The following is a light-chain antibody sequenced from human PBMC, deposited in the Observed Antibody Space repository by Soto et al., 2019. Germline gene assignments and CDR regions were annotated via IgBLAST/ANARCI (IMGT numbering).Light chain of an antibody. CDR3: QQYGSSGT. CDR2: GAS. CDR1: QSVSNNY. Sequence: ETVMTQSLVTLSVSPAERSALSFMASQSVSNNYLAWYQQKPGQAPRLLIYGASNRATGIPDRFSGSGSGTDFTLTISRLEPEDFAVYYCQQYGSSGTFGQGTKVDIK. J-gene: IGKJ1*01. V-gene: IGKV3-20*01.